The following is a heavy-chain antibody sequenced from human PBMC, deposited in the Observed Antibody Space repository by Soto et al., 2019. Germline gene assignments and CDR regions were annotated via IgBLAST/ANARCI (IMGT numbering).Heavy chain of an antibody. CDR1: GGTFSSYT. V-gene: IGHV1-69*04. CDR2: IIPILGIA. J-gene: IGHJ6*03. D-gene: IGHD3-10*01. CDR3: AREDYYGSGSYNYYYYMDV. Sequence: SVKVSCKASGGTFSSYTISWVRQAPGQGLEWMGRIIPILGIANYAQKFQGRVTITADKSTSTAYMELSSLRSEDTAVYYCAREDYYGSGSYNYYYYMDVWGKGTTVTV.